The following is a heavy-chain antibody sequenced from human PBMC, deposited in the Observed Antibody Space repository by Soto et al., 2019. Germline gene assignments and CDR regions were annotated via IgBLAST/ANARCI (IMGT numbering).Heavy chain of an antibody. Sequence: PGGSLRLSCVASGYTFNSHEMNWIRQTPGKRLEWISSVSGSGTTKYADSAKGRFTISRDNAHKSIYLQMNSLRVEDTGVYYCARGGIHWGQGALVTVSS. CDR2: VSGSGTT. J-gene: IGHJ4*02. D-gene: IGHD6-13*01. CDR1: GYTFNSHE. CDR3: ARGGIH. V-gene: IGHV3-48*03.